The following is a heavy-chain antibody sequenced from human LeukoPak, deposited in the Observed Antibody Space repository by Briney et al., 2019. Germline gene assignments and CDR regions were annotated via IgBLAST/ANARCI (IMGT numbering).Heavy chain of an antibody. CDR1: GFTFSSYA. J-gene: IGHJ3*02. D-gene: IGHD1-20*01. Sequence: GGSLRLSCAVSGFTFSSYAMSWVRQAPGKGLEWVANIKPDGSERYYVDSVKGRFTVSRDNAKNSLYLQMNSLRAGDTAIYYCASGNWNDRAFDIWGQGTMVTVSS. V-gene: IGHV3-7*01. CDR2: IKPDGSER. CDR3: ASGNWNDRAFDI.